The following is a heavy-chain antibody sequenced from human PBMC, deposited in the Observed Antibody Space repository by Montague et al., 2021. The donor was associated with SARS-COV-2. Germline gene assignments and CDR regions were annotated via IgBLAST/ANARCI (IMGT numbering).Heavy chain of an antibody. V-gene: IGHV4-39*01. CDR2: IYYSGST. CDR3: ARLRGDYGGTYDTFDI. CDR1: GGSISSRSYY. J-gene: IGHJ3*02. Sequence: SETLSLTCTVSGGSISSRSYYWGWIRQPPGKGLEWIRSIYYSGSTXYNPSLKSRVTISVDTSKNQFSLKLSSVTAADTAVYYCARLRGDYGGTYDTFDIWGQGTTVTVSS. D-gene: IGHD4-23*01.